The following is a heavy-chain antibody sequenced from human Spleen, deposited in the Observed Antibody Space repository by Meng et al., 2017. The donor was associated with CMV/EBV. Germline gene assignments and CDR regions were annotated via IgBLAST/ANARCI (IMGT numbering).Heavy chain of an antibody. J-gene: IGHJ4*02. CDR3: ARGGGYFYGYFDN. D-gene: IGHD2-21*01. CDR1: GASVGSGSYY. V-gene: IGHV4-61*01. CDR2: IYYRGST. Sequence: SETLSLTCTDSGASVGSGSYYWSWVRQPPGKGLEWIGYIYYRGSTNSNPSLKSRVTMSVDTSKNQFSLKLGSVTAADTAVYYCARGGGYFYGYFDNWGQGTLVTVSS.